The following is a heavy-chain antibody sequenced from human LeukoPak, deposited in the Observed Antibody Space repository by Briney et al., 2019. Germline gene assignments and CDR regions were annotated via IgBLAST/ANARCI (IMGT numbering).Heavy chain of an antibody. Sequence: GASVTVSCKTSGYTFTNYGITWVRQAPGQGLEWMGWISAYNGKTNYAQKIQGRVTMTTETSTSTAYMELRSLKSDDTAVYYCARAYFYESSGYSQNWGQGTLVTVSS. CDR3: ARAYFYESSGYSQN. CDR2: ISAYNGKT. D-gene: IGHD3-22*01. CDR1: GYTFTNYG. V-gene: IGHV1-18*01. J-gene: IGHJ4*02.